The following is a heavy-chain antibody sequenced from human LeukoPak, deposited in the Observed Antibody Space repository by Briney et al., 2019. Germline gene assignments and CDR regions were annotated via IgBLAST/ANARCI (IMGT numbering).Heavy chain of an antibody. Sequence: SETLSLTCTVSGGSISSSSCYWGWIRQPPGKWLEWIGSIYYSGRTYYNPSLESRVTISVHTSKNQFSLKLSSATAADTAVYYCARQKLGYCSSTSCYIGDAFDIWGQGTMVTVSS. J-gene: IGHJ3*02. V-gene: IGHV4-39*01. CDR3: ARQKLGYCSSTSCYIGDAFDI. D-gene: IGHD2-2*02. CDR1: GGSISSSSCY. CDR2: IYYSGRT.